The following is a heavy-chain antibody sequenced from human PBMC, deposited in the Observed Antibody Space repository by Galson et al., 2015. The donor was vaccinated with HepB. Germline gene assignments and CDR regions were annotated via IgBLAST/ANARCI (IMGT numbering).Heavy chain of an antibody. CDR1: GFTFSSYS. CDR3: ASNYYDSSGYYSALDY. V-gene: IGHV3-21*01. D-gene: IGHD3-22*01. Sequence: SLRLSCAASGFTFSSYSMNWVRQAPGKGLEWVSSISSSSSYIYYADSVKGRFTISRDNAKNSLYLQMNSLRAEDTAVYYCASNYYDSSGYYSALDYWGQGTLVTVSS. CDR2: ISSSSSYI. J-gene: IGHJ4*02.